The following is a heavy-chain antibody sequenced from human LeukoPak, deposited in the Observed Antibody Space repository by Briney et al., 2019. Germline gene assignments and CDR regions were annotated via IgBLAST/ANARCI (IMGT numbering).Heavy chain of an antibody. CDR2: ISYDGSNK. V-gene: IGHV3-30*18. CDR1: GFTFSSYG. J-gene: IGHJ5*02. D-gene: IGHD2-15*01. Sequence: GGSLRLSCAASGFTFSSYGMHWVRQAPGKGLEWVAVISYDGSNKYYADSVKGRFTISRDNSKNTLYLQMNSLRAEDTAVYYCAKVARRTCSGGSCYSGNWFDPRGQGTLVTVSS. CDR3: AKVARRTCSGGSCYSGNWFDP.